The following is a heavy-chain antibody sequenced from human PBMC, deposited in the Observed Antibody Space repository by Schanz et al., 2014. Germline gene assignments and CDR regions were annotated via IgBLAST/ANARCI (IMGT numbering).Heavy chain of an antibody. CDR3: TRGGYSYALSAFDI. D-gene: IGHD5-18*01. CDR2: ISAYTNNT. J-gene: IGHJ3*02. Sequence: QLQLVQSGPEVKEPGASVKVSCEASRYTFNTYGLNWVRQAPGQGLEWMGWISAYTNNTNYAQKVQGRVTMTTDTSTGTAYMELRSLRSDDTALYYCTRGGYSYALSAFDIWGQGTMVTVSS. V-gene: IGHV1-18*01. CDR1: RYTFNTYG.